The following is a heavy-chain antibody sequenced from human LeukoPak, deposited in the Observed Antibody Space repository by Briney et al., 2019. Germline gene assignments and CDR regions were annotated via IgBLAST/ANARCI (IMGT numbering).Heavy chain of an antibody. CDR3: AREGATYRVDY. D-gene: IGHD1-26*01. CDR1: GFTFSSYW. V-gene: IGHV3-7*01. CDR2: IKQDGSEE. J-gene: IGHJ4*02. Sequence: GGSLRLSCATSGFTFSSYWMTWVRQAPGKGLEWVANIKQDGSEEYFVDSVKGRFTISRDNAKNSLYLQMNSLRAEDTAVYYCAREGATYRVDYWGQGTLVTVSS.